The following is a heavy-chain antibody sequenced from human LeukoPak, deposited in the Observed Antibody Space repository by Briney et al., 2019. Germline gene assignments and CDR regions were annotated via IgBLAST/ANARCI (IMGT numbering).Heavy chain of an antibody. D-gene: IGHD3-16*01. CDR1: GGTFSSYA. CDR3: ARRNRLWPRDAFDI. J-gene: IGHJ3*02. CDR2: IIPIFGTA. V-gene: IGHV1-69*13. Sequence: AASVKVSCKASGGTFSSYAISWVRQAPRQGLEWMGGIIPIFGTANYAQKFQGRVTITADESTSTAYMELSSLRSEDTAVYYCARRNRLWPRDAFDIWGQGTMVTVSS.